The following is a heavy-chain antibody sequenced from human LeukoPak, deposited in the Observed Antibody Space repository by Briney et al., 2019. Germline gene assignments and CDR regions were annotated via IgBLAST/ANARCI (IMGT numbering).Heavy chain of an antibody. Sequence: ASVKVSCKASGYTFTGYYMHWVRQAPGQGLEWMGWINPNSGGTNYAQKFQGRVTMTRDTSISTAYMELSRLRSDDTAVYYCARELNSEAATNYYYYGMDAWGQGTTVTVSS. CDR3: ARELNSEAATNYYYYGMDA. D-gene: IGHD1-26*01. CDR2: INPNSGGT. J-gene: IGHJ6*02. V-gene: IGHV1-2*02. CDR1: GYTFTGYY.